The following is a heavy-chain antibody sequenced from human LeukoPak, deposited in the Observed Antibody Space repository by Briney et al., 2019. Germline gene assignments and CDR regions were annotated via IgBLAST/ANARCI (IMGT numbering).Heavy chain of an antibody. D-gene: IGHD3-22*01. CDR1: GGTFSSYA. CDR2: IIPIFGAA. J-gene: IGHJ4*02. Sequence: SVKVSCKASGGTFSSYAISWVRQAPGQGLEWMGRIIPIFGAANYAQKFQGRVTITTDESTSTASLELSSLRSEDTAVYYCARGRRHSSGYYYWGQGTLVTVSS. CDR3: ARGRRHSSGYYY. V-gene: IGHV1-69*05.